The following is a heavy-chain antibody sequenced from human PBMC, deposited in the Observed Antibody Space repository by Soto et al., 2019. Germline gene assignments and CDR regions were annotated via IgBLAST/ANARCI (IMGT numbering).Heavy chain of an antibody. CDR1: GGSISSGGSY. V-gene: IGHV4-31*03. CDR2: IYYSGST. CDR3: ARMERDIVVVVAASLGAFDI. J-gene: IGHJ3*02. D-gene: IGHD2-15*01. Sequence: SETLSLTCTVSGGSISSGGSYWSWIRQHPGKGLEWIGYIYYSGSTYYNPSLKSRVTISVDTSKNQFSLKLSSVTAADTAVYYCARMERDIVVVVAASLGAFDIWGQGTMVTVSS.